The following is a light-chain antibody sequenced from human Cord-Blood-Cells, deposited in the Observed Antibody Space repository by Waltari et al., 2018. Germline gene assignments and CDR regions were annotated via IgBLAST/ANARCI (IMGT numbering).Light chain of an antibody. J-gene: IGKJ1*01. CDR3: QQYNSYVT. V-gene: IGKV1-5*03. Sequence: DIQMTQSPSTLSASVVDRVTITCRASQSISSWLAWYQQKPGKAPKLLIYKGSILESGVPSRFHGSGSGTEFTLTISSLQPDDFATYYCQQYNSYVTFGQGTKVEIK. CDR2: KGS. CDR1: QSISSW.